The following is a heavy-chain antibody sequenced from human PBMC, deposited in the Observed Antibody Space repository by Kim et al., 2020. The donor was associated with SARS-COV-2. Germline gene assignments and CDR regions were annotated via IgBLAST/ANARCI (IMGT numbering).Heavy chain of an antibody. D-gene: IGHD3-10*01. Sequence: GSTNYNPSRKSRVTISVDTSKNQFSLKLSSVTAADTAVYYCARGTSGFDYWGQGTLVTVSS. V-gene: IGHV4-59*09. CDR2: GST. CDR3: ARGTSGFDY. J-gene: IGHJ4*02.